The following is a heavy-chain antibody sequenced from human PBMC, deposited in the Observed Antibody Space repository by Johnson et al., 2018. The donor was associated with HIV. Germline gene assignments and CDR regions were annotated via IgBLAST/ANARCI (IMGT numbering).Heavy chain of an antibody. V-gene: IGHV3-20*04. J-gene: IGHJ3*02. CDR3: AREHYDSVWGSYRPYAFDI. CDR2: INWNGGST. Sequence: VQLVESGGGLVKPGGSLRLSCAASGFTFSSYAMHWVRQAPGKGLEWVSGINWNGGSTGYADSVKGRFTISRDNAKNSLYLQMNSLRAEDTALYYCAREHYDSVWGSYRPYAFDIWGQGTMVTVSS. D-gene: IGHD3-16*02. CDR1: GFTFSSYA.